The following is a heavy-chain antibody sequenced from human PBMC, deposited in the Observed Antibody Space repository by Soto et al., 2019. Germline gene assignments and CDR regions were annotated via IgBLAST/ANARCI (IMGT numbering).Heavy chain of an antibody. V-gene: IGHV1-2*04. J-gene: IGHJ4*02. CDR1: GYTFTGYY. D-gene: IGHD3-16*01. CDR2: INPNSGGT. CDR3: ARGLHLGEFTGFDY. Sequence: QVQLVQSGAEVKKPGASVKVSCKAGYTFTGYYMHWVRQAPGQGLEWMGWINPNSGGTNYAQKFQGWVTMTRDTSISTAYMELRRLRSDDTAVYYCARGLHLGEFTGFDYWGQGTLVTVSS.